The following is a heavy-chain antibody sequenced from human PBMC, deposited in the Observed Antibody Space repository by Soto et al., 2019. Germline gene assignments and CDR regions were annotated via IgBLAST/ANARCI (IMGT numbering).Heavy chain of an antibody. CDR2: IYYSGST. J-gene: IGHJ6*02. CDR3: ARDLRTTVTPNYYSYGMDV. CDR1: GGSISSYY. V-gene: IGHV4-59*01. D-gene: IGHD4-17*01. Sequence: QVQLQESGPGLVKPSETLSLTCTVSGGSISSYYWSWIRQPPGKGLEWIGYIYYSGSTNYNPSLKSRFTISVDTSKNQFSLKLSSVTAADTAVYYCARDLRTTVTPNYYSYGMDVWGQGTTVTVSS.